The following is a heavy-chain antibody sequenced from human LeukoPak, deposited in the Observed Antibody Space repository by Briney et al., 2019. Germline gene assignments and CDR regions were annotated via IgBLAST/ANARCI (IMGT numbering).Heavy chain of an antibody. CDR2: IYSSGST. J-gene: IGHJ4*02. CDR1: GDFFSTYY. CDR3: ARYRTSGSYLFDY. Sequence: SETLSLPCTVSGDFFSTYYWSWIRQPAGKGLEWIGHIYSSGSTNYNPSLKSRVTMSIDSSKNQFSLKMTSVTAADTAVYYCARYRTSGSYLFDYWGQGTLVTVSS. V-gene: IGHV4-59*10. D-gene: IGHD1-26*01.